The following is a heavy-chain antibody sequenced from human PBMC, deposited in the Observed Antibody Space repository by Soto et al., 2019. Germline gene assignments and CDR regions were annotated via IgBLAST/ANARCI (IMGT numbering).Heavy chain of an antibody. CDR3: ARHGLSSSGWTAARFDY. J-gene: IGHJ4*02. CDR2: VYFSATT. V-gene: IGHV4-39*01. D-gene: IGHD6-19*01. CDR1: GGSISSSTYY. Sequence: SETLSLTCTVSGGSISSSTYYWGWIRQPPGKGLEWIGSVYFSATTYYNPSLKSRLTFSEDTSKNLFSLKLSSVTAADTAVYYCARHGLSSSGWTAARFDYWGQGIVVTVSS.